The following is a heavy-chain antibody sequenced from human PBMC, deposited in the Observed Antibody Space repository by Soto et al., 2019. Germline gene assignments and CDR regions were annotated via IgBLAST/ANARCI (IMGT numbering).Heavy chain of an antibody. CDR3: ARGGGVGVAGSAAFDM. Sequence: QLHLVQSGAVVKKPGASVTVSCSASGYPVTAYYMHWVRQAPGRGLEWMGGINPATGAAKYTQTFQGRVTMTRDTPTSKVFRELSGLTAEDTAVFYCARGGGVGVAGSAAFDMWGQWTLVTVSS. CDR1: GYPVTAYY. CDR2: INPATGAA. V-gene: IGHV1-2*02. D-gene: IGHD3-3*01. J-gene: IGHJ3*02.